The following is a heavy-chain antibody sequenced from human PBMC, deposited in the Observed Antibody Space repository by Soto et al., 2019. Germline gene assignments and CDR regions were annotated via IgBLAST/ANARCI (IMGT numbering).Heavy chain of an antibody. CDR3: ARGGVAAAGTGYDY. D-gene: IGHD6-13*01. J-gene: IGHJ4*02. Sequence: QVQLQQWGAGLLKPSETLSLTCAVYGGSFSGYYWSWIRQPPGKGLEWIGEINHSGSTNYNPSLKSRVTISVDTSNNQFSLTLSSVTAADTAVYYCARGGVAAAGTGYDYWGQGTLVTVSS. V-gene: IGHV4-34*01. CDR1: GGSFSGYY. CDR2: INHSGST.